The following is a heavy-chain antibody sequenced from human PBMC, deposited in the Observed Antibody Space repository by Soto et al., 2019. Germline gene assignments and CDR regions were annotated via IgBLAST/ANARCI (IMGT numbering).Heavy chain of an antibody. CDR3: AKVRGEGSGSHTTYYFDY. CDR1: GFTFGSYG. Sequence: GGSLRLSCAASGFTFGSYGMHWFRQAPGKGLEWVAVISYDGSNKYYADSVKGRFTISRDNSKNTLYLQMNSLRAEDTAVYYCAKVRGEGSGSHTTYYFDYWGKRTLVTVDS. V-gene: IGHV3-30*18. CDR2: ISYDGSNK. D-gene: IGHD3-10*01. J-gene: IGHJ4*02.